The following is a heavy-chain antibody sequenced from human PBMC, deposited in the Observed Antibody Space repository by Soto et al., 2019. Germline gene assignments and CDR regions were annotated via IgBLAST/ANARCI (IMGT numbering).Heavy chain of an antibody. CDR3: AKVCVMTAVNEALDI. V-gene: IGHV3-23*01. CDR1: GFSFNDYA. Sequence: EVQLLESGGGVVQPGGSLRLSCAASGFSFNDYAMTWGRQAPGKGLEWVSAINDDGDRTYYADSVKGRFTISRDNSKNTVFIEMNSLSAEYTASYRCAKVCVMTAVNEALDIWEQGTMVTVPS. J-gene: IGHJ3*02. CDR2: INDDGDRT. D-gene: IGHD3-22*01.